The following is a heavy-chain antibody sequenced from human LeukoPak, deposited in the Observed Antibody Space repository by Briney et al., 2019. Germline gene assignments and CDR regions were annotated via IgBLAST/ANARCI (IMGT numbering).Heavy chain of an antibody. CDR3: ARADILGAYYYGSGSPDY. J-gene: IGHJ4*02. V-gene: IGHV3-74*03. CDR2: INSDGSIT. D-gene: IGHD3-10*01. CDR1: GFTFDDYA. Sequence: GGSLRLSCAASGFTFDDYAMHWVRQAPGKGLVWVSRINSDGSITTYEGSVKGRFTISRDNAKNMLYLQMDSLRAEDTAVYYCARADILGAYYYGSGSPDYWGQGTLVTVSS.